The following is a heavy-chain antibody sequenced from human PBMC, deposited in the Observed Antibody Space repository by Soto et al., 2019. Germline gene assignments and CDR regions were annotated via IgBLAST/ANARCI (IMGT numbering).Heavy chain of an antibody. CDR2: IYYSGST. D-gene: IGHD4-17*01. Sequence: LETLSLTCTVSGGSISSSSYYWGWIRQPPGKGLEWIGSIYYSGSTYYNPSLKSRVTISVDTSKNQFSLKLSSVTAADTAVYYCVLPVRNYYYGMDVWGQGTTVTVSS. V-gene: IGHV4-39*01. CDR1: GGSISSSSYY. CDR3: VLPVRNYYYGMDV. J-gene: IGHJ6*02.